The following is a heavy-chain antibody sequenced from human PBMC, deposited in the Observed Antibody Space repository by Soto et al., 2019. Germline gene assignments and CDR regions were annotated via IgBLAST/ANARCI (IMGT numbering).Heavy chain of an antibody. J-gene: IGHJ4*02. CDR1: GFTVSTYG. CDR3: TGEDASGY. V-gene: IGHV3-30*03. D-gene: IGHD2-8*02. Sequence: QVQLVESGGGVVQPGRSLRLSCAVSGFTVSTYGMHWVRQAPGKGLEWVAVISRDGGTKYYADSVKGRFTISRDNSRNTLFLETNSLRGDDMAVYYCTGEDASGYWGQGTLVTVSS. CDR2: ISRDGGTK.